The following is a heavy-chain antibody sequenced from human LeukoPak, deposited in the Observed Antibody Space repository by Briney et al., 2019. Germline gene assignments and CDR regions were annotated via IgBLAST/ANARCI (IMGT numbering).Heavy chain of an antibody. CDR2: ICDSAATT. J-gene: IGHJ4*02. Sequence: GGSLRLSCAASGFTLRSYAMTWVRQAPGKGLEGVSDICDSAATTYYADSVKGRFTISRDNSKNTLYLQMTSLRAEDTAVYFCASFHYYGSGAYYLSYWGQGTLVTVSS. V-gene: IGHV3-23*01. CDR1: GFTLRSYA. CDR3: ASFHYYGSGAYYLSY. D-gene: IGHD3-10*01.